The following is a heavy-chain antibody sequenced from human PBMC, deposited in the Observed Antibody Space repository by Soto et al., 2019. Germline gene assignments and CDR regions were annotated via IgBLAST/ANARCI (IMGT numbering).Heavy chain of an antibody. Sequence: QVQLVESGGGVVQPGRSLRLSCAASGFTFSSYGMHWVRQAPGKGLEWVAVIWYDGSNKYYADSVKGRFTISRDNSKNTLYLQMNSLRAEDTAVYYCARDREVRGKGYYYYGMAVWGQGTTVTVSS. CDR3: ARDREVRGKGYYYYGMAV. J-gene: IGHJ6*02. CDR2: IWYDGSNK. D-gene: IGHD3-10*01. V-gene: IGHV3-33*01. CDR1: GFTFSSYG.